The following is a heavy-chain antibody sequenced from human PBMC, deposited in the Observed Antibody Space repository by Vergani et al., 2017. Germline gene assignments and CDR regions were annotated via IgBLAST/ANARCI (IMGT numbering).Heavy chain of an antibody. CDR3: ARENYDFVFDY. CDR1: GFTFSSYA. V-gene: IGHV3-30*01. J-gene: IGHJ4*02. Sequence: QVQLVESGGGVVQPGRYLRLSCAASGFTFSSYAMHWVRQAPGKGLEWVAVISYDGSNKYYADSVKGRFTISRDNSKNTLYLQMNSLRAEDTAVYYCARENYDFVFDYWGQGTLVTVSS. CDR2: ISYDGSNK. D-gene: IGHD3-3*01.